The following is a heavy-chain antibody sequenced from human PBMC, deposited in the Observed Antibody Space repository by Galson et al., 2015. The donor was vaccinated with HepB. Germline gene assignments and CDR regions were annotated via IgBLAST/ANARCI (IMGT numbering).Heavy chain of an antibody. CDR2: ISSSSSYI. J-gene: IGHJ4*02. D-gene: IGHD3-10*01. CDR3: ARDERGGSPFDY. CDR1: GFTFSSYA. V-gene: IGHV3-21*01. Sequence: SLRLSCAASGFTFSSYAMNWVRQAPGKGLEWVSSISSSSSYIYYADSVKGRFTISRDNAKNSLYLQMNSLRAEDTAVYYCARDERGGSPFDYWGQGALVTVSS.